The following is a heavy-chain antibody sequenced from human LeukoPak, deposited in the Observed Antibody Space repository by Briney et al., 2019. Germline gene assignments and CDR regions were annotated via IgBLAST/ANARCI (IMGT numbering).Heavy chain of an antibody. D-gene: IGHD5-18*01. Sequence: SETLSLTCAVYGGSFSGYYWSWIRQPPGKGLEWIGEINHSGSTNYNPSLKSRVTISVDTSKNQFSLKLSSVTAADTAVYYCARGQGYSYGPRGWFDPWGQGTLVTVSS. CDR3: ARGQGYSYGPRGWFDP. J-gene: IGHJ5*02. CDR1: GGSFSGYY. CDR2: INHSGST. V-gene: IGHV4-34*01.